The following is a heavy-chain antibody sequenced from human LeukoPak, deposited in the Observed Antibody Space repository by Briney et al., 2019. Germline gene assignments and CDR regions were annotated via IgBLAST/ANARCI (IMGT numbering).Heavy chain of an antibody. J-gene: IGHJ5*02. Sequence: PETLSLTCTVSAGSISSYYWSWIRQPAGKGLEWIGRIYTSGTTNYNPSLKSRVTMSVDTSKNQFSLKLSSVTAADTAVYYCARQYSSDWYLWFDPWGQGTLVTVSS. V-gene: IGHV4-4*07. D-gene: IGHD6-19*01. CDR1: AGSISSYY. CDR2: IYTSGTT. CDR3: ARQYSSDWYLWFDP.